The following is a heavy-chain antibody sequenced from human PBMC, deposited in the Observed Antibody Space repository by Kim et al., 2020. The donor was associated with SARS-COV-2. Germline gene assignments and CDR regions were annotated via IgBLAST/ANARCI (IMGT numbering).Heavy chain of an antibody. CDR1: GGSFSGYY. V-gene: IGHV4-34*01. D-gene: IGHD1-26*01. Sequence: SETLSLTCAVYGGSFSGYYWSWIRQPPGKGLEWIGEINHSGSTNYNPSLKSRVTISVDTSKNQFSLKLSSVTAADTAVYYCARGARVGATHRRNNYYGMDVWGQGTTVTVSS. J-gene: IGHJ6*02. CDR2: INHSGST. CDR3: ARGARVGATHRRNNYYGMDV.